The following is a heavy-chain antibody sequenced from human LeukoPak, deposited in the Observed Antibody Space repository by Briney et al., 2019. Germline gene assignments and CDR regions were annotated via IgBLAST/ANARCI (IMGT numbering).Heavy chain of an antibody. CDR1: GFTFSSYW. D-gene: IGHD5-12*01. V-gene: IGHV3-7*01. Sequence: GGSLTLSCVDSGFTFSSYWMSWVRQAPGKGLEWVANINQDASEKYYVDSVKGRFTISRDNAKNSLYLQMNSLRAEDTAVYYCARVKEASAFDIWGQGTMVTVSS. J-gene: IGHJ3*02. CDR2: INQDASEK. CDR3: ARVKEASAFDI.